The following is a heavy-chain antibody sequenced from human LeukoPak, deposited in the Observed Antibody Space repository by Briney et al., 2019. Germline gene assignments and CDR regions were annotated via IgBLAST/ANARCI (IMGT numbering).Heavy chain of an antibody. J-gene: IGHJ3*02. CDR2: IIPIFGTA. V-gene: IGHV1-69*13. D-gene: IGHD1-26*01. CDR3: ATDRWELLDAFDI. Sequence: ASVKVSYKASGGTFSSYAISWVRQAPGQGLEWMGGIIPIFGTANYAQKFQGRVTITADESTSTAYMELSSLRSEDTAVYYCATDRWELLDAFDIWGQGTMVTVSS. CDR1: GGTFSSYA.